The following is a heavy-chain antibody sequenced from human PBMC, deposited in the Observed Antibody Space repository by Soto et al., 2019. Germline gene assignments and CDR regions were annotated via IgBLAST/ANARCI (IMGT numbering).Heavy chain of an antibody. J-gene: IGHJ4*02. CDR1: GFTFSSYA. V-gene: IGHV3-23*01. D-gene: IGHD1-26*01. CDR3: ARDLRGSPDY. Sequence: GGSLRLSCAASGFTFSSYAMSWVRQAPGKGLEWVSAISGSGGSTYYADSVKGRFTIFRDNAKNTVYLQMTSLRVEDTAVYYYARDLRGSPDYWGQGTLVTVSS. CDR2: ISGSGGST.